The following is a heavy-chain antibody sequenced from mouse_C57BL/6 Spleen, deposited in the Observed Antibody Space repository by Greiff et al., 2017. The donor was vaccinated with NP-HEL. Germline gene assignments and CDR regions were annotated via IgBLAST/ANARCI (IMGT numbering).Heavy chain of an antibody. J-gene: IGHJ4*01. Sequence: QVQLKESGPELVKPGASVKISCKASGYAFSSSWMNWVKQRPGKGLEWIGRIYPGDGDTNYNGKFKGKATLTADKSSSTAYMQLSSLTSEDSAVYFCARHYSNYGAMDYWGQGTSVTVSS. V-gene: IGHV1-82*01. CDR3: ARHYSNYGAMDY. CDR1: GYAFSSSW. D-gene: IGHD2-5*01. CDR2: IYPGDGDT.